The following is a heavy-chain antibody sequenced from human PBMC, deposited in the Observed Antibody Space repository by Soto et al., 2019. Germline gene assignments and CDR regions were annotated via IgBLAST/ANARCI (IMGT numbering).Heavy chain of an antibody. CDR3: AKRVKIGYCSSSSCYATITHAFDI. CDR2: ISGSGGST. D-gene: IGHD2-2*01. CDR1: GFTFSSCA. V-gene: IGHV3-23*01. J-gene: IGHJ3*02. Sequence: PGGSLRLSCAASGFTFSSCAMTWVRQAPGMGLQWVSAISGSGGSTYYADSAKGRFTISRDNSKNTLYLQMNSLRAEDTAVYYCAKRVKIGYCSSSSCYATITHAFDIWGQGAMVTVSS.